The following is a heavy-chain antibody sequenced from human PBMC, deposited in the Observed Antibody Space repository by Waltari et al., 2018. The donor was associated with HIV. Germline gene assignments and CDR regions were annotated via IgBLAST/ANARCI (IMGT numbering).Heavy chain of an antibody. J-gene: IGHJ4*02. D-gene: IGHD5-12*01. CDR2: ISSSGTYI. Sequence: EVQLVESGGGLVKPGGSLRLSCAASGFTFSGHTMNWVRQAPGKGLEGVSSISSSGTYIYYVDSVQGRFTISRDNAKNSLYLQMNSLRVEDTAIYYSAKVDTHGYLPYNWGQGTLVTVSS. V-gene: IGHV3-21*01. CDR3: AKVDTHGYLPYN. CDR1: GFTFSGHT.